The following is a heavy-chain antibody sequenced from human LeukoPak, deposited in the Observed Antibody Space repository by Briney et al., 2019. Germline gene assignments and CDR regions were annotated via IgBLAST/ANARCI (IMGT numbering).Heavy chain of an antibody. J-gene: IGHJ6*02. CDR3: ARSTGGWDNYYYYGMDV. CDR1: GYTFTSYD. Sequence: ASVKVSCKASGYTFTSYDINWVRQATGQGLEWMGWMNPNSGNTGYAQKFQGRVTMTRNTSISTAYMEPSSLRSEDTAVYYCARSTGGWDNYYYYGMDVWGQGTTVTVSS. D-gene: IGHD6-19*01. V-gene: IGHV1-8*01. CDR2: MNPNSGNT.